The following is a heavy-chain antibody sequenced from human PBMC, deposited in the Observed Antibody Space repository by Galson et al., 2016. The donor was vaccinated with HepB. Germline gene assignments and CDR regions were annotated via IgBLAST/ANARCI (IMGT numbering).Heavy chain of an antibody. V-gene: IGHV4-31*02. Sequence: RQHPGKGLEWIGFIYYSGSTYYNPSLKSRVTISVETSKNQFSLKLSSVTVADPAVYYCARVGHLDFWSGYYVPPFDYWGQGTLVTVSS. CDR3: ARVGHLDFWSGYYVPPFDY. D-gene: IGHD3-3*01. CDR2: IYYSGST. J-gene: IGHJ4*02.